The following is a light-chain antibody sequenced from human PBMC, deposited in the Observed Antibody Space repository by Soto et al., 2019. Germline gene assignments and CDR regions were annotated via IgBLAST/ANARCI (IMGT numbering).Light chain of an antibody. Sequence: DIQMTQSPSSLSASVGDRVTITCQASQDISRCLNWYQQKPGKAPILMIYDASNLEAGVSSRFSGTGSGTDFTLTITSLQPEDIATYYCQQYDNLPRTFGGGTKVEIK. J-gene: IGKJ4*01. CDR3: QQYDNLPRT. CDR2: DAS. CDR1: QDISRC. V-gene: IGKV1-33*01.